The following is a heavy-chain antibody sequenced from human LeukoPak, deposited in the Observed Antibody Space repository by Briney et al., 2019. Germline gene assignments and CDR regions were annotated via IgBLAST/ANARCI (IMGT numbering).Heavy chain of an antibody. D-gene: IGHD3-9*01. V-gene: IGHV3-74*01. J-gene: IGHJ2*01. CDR3: ARVPFDWCPFDL. CDR2: INSDEATT. Sequence: GGSLRLSCAASGFSLSRYWMHWVRQVPGKGLVWVSHINSDEATTTYADSVKGRFTISRDNAKNSLYLQMNSLRAEDTAVYYCARVPFDWCPFDLWGRGTLVTVSS. CDR1: GFSLSRYW.